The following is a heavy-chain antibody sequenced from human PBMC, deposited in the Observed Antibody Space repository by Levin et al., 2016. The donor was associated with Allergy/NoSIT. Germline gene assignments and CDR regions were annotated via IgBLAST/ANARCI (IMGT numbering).Heavy chain of an antibody. D-gene: IGHD3-10*01. V-gene: IGHV3-48*04. CDR2: IGSSSSPI. Sequence: VRQAPGKGLEWVSYIGSSSSPIYYADSVKGRFTISRDNAKNSLYLQMNSLRAEDTAVYYCAPGGLVWGQGTQVTVSS. CDR3: APGGLV. J-gene: IGHJ4*02.